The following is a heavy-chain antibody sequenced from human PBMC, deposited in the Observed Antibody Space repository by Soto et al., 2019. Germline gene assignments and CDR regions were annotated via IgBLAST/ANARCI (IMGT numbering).Heavy chain of an antibody. D-gene: IGHD1-26*01. CDR2: TRNKANNYIT. Sequence: EVQLVESGGGLVQPGGSLRHSCAASGFTLSDHYMDWVRQAPGKGLEWLGRTRNKANNYITEYATSVKGRFTISRDDSKNSVYLQLNSLKSEDTAVYYCGRWTSGSPDCWGQGTLVTVSS. J-gene: IGHJ4*02. V-gene: IGHV3-72*01. CDR1: GFTLSDHY. CDR3: GRWTSGSPDC.